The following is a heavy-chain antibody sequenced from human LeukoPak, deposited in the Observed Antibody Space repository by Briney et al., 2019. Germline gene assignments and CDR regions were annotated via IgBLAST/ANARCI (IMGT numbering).Heavy chain of an antibody. Sequence: SETLSLTCTVSGGSISSYYWNWIRQPPGKGLEWIGSISYSGSTNYNPSLESRVTISVDTSKNQISLKLSSVTAADTTVYYCARAPERWYSYGSYTYYYMDVWRKGTTVTVSS. CDR3: ARAPERWYSYGSYTYYYMDV. J-gene: IGHJ6*03. CDR2: ISYSGST. CDR1: GGSISSYY. D-gene: IGHD5-18*01. V-gene: IGHV4-59*01.